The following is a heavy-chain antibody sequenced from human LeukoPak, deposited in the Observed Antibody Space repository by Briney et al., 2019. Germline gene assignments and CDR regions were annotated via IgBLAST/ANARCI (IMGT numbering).Heavy chain of an antibody. D-gene: IGHD4-17*01. V-gene: IGHV3-66*01. J-gene: IGHJ4*02. Sequence: PGGSLRLSCAASGFTVSSNYMSWVRQAPGKGLEWVSVIYSGGSTYYADSVKGRFTISRDNSKNTLYLQMNSLRAEDTAVYYCARVNYDDYVGLYYFDYWGQGTLVTVSS. CDR2: IYSGGST. CDR3: ARVNYDDYVGLYYFDY. CDR1: GFTVSSNY.